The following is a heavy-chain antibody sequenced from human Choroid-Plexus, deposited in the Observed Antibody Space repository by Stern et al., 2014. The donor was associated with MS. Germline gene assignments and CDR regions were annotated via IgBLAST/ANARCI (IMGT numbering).Heavy chain of an antibody. J-gene: IGHJ5*02. CDR1: GFTLGSCA. CDR2: VSYDGSNK. Sequence: QEQLVESGGGVVQPGRPLRLSCVASGFTLGSCAMHWVRQAPGKGLEWVAGVSYDGSNKYYADSVKGRFTISRDNSQNTLYMQMSSLRPEDTAVYYCAKDRQYLTYFFDHWGQGSLVTVSS. CDR3: AKDRQYLTYFFDH. D-gene: IGHD2/OR15-2a*01. V-gene: IGHV3-30*18.